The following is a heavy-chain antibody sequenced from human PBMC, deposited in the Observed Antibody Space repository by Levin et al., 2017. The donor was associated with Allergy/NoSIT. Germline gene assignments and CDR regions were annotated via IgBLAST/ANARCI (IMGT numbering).Heavy chain of an antibody. CDR2: IHTDTSVT. Sequence: GESLKISCAASGFTFSSYYMHWVRQTPGKGLAWVSNIHTDTSVTNYADSVKGRFTISRDNAKNTLYLQMNSLRAEDTAVYYCARGGCSATSCLDYWGQGTLVTVSS. V-gene: IGHV3-74*01. D-gene: IGHD2-15*01. CDR3: ARGGCSATSCLDY. J-gene: IGHJ4*02. CDR1: GFTFSSYY.